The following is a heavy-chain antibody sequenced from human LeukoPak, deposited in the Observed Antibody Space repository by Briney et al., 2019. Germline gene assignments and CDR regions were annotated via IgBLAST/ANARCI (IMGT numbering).Heavy chain of an antibody. CDR3: ASSRVAAASFVP. D-gene: IGHD6-13*01. CDR2: INPNSGGT. J-gene: IGHJ5*02. Sequence: ASVTVSFTTSGHTFTVYYMDWVRQAPGQGHERMGWINPNSGGTNYAQNFQGRVSMTRDTTISRAYMELSRLRSDDTAVCYCASSRVAAASFVPWGQGTLVTVSS. CDR1: GHTFTVYY. V-gene: IGHV1-2*02.